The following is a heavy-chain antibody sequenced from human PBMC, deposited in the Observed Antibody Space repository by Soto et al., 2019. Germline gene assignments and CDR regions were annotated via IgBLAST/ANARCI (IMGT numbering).Heavy chain of an antibody. Sequence: ASVKFSCKASGYTFTGYYMHWVRQAPGQWLEWMGWINPNSGGTNYAQKFQGRVTMTRDTSISTAYMELSRLRSDDTAVYYCARGPYYDFWSGYYNPYFDYWGQGTLVTVSS. J-gene: IGHJ4*02. V-gene: IGHV1-2*02. CDR3: ARGPYYDFWSGYYNPYFDY. CDR2: INPNSGGT. D-gene: IGHD3-3*01. CDR1: GYTFTGYY.